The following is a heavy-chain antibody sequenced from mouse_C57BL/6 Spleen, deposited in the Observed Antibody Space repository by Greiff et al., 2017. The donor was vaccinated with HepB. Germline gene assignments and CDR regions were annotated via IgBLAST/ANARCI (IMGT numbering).Heavy chain of an antibody. D-gene: IGHD1-1*01. V-gene: IGHV1-18*01. J-gene: IGHJ4*01. CDR2: INPNNGGT. CDR1: GYTFTDYN. Sequence: EVQLQQSGPELVKPGASVKIPCKASGYTFTDYNMDWVKQSHGKSLEWIGDINPNNGGTIYNQQFKGKATLTVDKSSSTAYIELRSLTSEDTAVYYCARSNYYGSSPPYAMDDWGQGTSVTVSS. CDR3: ARSNYYGSSPPYAMDD.